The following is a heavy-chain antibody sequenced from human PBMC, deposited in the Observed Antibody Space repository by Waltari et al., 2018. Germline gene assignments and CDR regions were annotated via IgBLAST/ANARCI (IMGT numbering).Heavy chain of an antibody. CDR3: ARGVAAVPGGRWFDP. CDR1: GYTFTDYW. J-gene: IGHJ5*02. CDR2: IDPKSGGT. V-gene: IGHV1-2*02. D-gene: IGHD6-19*01. Sequence: QVHLVQSGAEVKKPGASVKVSCKPSGYTFTDYWLPWVRQAPGHRPEWLGWIDPKSGGTNYAQKFQGRVTMTRDTSISTAYMELSSLRSDDTAIYYCARGVAAVPGGRWFDPWGQGTLVTVSS.